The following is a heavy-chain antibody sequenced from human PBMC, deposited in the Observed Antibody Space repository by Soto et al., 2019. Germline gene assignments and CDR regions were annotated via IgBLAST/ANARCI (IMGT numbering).Heavy chain of an antibody. CDR2: ISGSGDTT. Sequence: GGSLRLSCAASLFTFRRYAMTWVRQAPGKGLEWVSAISGSGDTTYYADSVKGRFTISRDNSKNTLHLQMNSLRAEDTAVYYCAKDQDIVATVPDYWGQGTLVTVSS. V-gene: IGHV3-23*01. D-gene: IGHD5-12*01. CDR3: AKDQDIVATVPDY. J-gene: IGHJ4*02. CDR1: LFTFRRYA.